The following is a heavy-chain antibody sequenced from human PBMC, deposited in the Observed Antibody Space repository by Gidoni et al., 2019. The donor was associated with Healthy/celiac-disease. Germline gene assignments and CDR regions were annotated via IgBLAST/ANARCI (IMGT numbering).Heavy chain of an antibody. D-gene: IGHD3-22*01. CDR1: GYTFTSYA. CDR2: INAGNGNT. V-gene: IGHV1-3*01. Sequence: QVQLVQSGAEVKKPGASVKVSCKASGYTFTSYAMHWVRQAPGQRLEWMGWINAGNGNTKYSQKFQGRVTITRDTSASTAYMELSSLRSEDTAVYYSARDGGSSGYYPPFDYWGQGTLVTVSS. CDR3: ARDGGSSGYYPPFDY. J-gene: IGHJ4*02.